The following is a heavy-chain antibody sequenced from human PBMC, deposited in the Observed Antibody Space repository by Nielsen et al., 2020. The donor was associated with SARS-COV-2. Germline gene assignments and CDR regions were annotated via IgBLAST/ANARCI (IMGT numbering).Heavy chain of an antibody. CDR3: ARQPYSAYQLDF. CDR2: IYHSGSA. D-gene: IGHD5-12*01. V-gene: IGHV4-39*01. Sequence: WVRQAPGKGLEWIGSIYHSGSAYYTPSLKNRVTMSVDTSKNQFSLKLSSVTAADTAVYYCARQPYSAYQLDFWGQGTLVAVS. J-gene: IGHJ4*02.